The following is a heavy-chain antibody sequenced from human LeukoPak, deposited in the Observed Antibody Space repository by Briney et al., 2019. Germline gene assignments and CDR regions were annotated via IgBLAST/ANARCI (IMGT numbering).Heavy chain of an antibody. Sequence: SETLSLTCTVSGGSISSGDYYWSWIRQPPGKGLEWIGYIYYSGSTYCNPSLKSRVTISVDTSKNQFSLKLSSVTAADTAVYYCARAIWSGYYLGVTAPYFDYWGQGTLVTVSS. J-gene: IGHJ4*02. V-gene: IGHV4-30-4*01. CDR1: GGSISSGDYY. CDR3: ARAIWSGYYLGVTAPYFDY. CDR2: IYYSGST. D-gene: IGHD3-3*01.